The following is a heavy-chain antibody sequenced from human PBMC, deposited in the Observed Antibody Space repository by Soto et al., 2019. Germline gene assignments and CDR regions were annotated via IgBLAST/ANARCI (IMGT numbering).Heavy chain of an antibody. CDR3: ARNGDYRYWFDP. J-gene: IGHJ5*02. CDR2: IIPIFGTA. D-gene: IGHD4-17*01. CDR1: GGTFSSYA. Sequence: GASVKVSCKASGGTFSSYAISWVRQAPGQGLEWMGGIIPIFGTANYAQKFQGRVTITADESTSTAYMELSSLRSEDTAVYYCARNGDYRYWFDPWGQGTLVTV. V-gene: IGHV1-69*13.